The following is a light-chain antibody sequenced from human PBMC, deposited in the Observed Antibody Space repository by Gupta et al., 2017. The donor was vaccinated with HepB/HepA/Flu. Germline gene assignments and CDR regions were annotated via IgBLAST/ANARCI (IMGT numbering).Light chain of an antibody. Sequence: SALTHPLSLSLSPVQSVTISCIGTSSDVGVYNFVSWYQQHPGKAPKLMIYEVTKRSSGVPDRFSGSKSGNTASLAISGLQAEDEADYYCGSYAGSNLCVFGSGTKVTVL. J-gene: IGLJ1*01. CDR1: SSDVGVYNF. CDR3: GSYAGSNLCV. CDR2: EVT. V-gene: IGLV2-11*01.